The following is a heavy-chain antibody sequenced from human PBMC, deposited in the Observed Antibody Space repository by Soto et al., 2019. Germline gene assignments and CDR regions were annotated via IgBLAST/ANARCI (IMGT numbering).Heavy chain of an antibody. CDR3: ARTSMQSRGYSYGHGGMDV. Sequence: GESLKISGNGSGYSFSNYLIGWVRQMPGKGLEWMGRIDPSDSYTNYSPSFQGHVTISADKSISTAYLQWSSLKASDTAMYYCARTSMQSRGYSYGHGGMDVWGQGTTVTVSS. J-gene: IGHJ6*02. CDR2: IDPSDSYT. CDR1: GYSFSNYL. V-gene: IGHV5-10-1*01. D-gene: IGHD5-18*01.